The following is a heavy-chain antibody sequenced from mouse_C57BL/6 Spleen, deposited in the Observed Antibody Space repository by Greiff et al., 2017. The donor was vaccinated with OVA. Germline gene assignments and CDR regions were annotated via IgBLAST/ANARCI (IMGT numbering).Heavy chain of an antibody. CDR3: GGGREKLLAY. Sequence: DVLLVESGAGLVKPGGSLKLSCAASGFTFSDYGMHWVRQAPEKGLEWVAYISSGSSTIYYADTVKGRFTISRDNAKNTLFLQRTSLRSEDTAMYYSGGGREKLLAYWGQGTLVTVSA. CDR2: ISSGSSTI. D-gene: IGHD2-1*01. J-gene: IGHJ3*01. V-gene: IGHV5-17*01. CDR1: GFTFSDYG.